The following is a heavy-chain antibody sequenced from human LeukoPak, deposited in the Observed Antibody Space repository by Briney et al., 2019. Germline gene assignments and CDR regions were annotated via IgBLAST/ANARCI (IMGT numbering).Heavy chain of an antibody. Sequence: GRSLRLSSAPSALPPRTFVMTWVRQAAGRWREWVSTISGSGGSTYYADSVKGRFTISRDNSKNTLYLEMNSLRVDDTATYFCMRSDYGGLVDPWGQGTLVSVSS. CDR1: ALPPRTFV. J-gene: IGHJ5*02. CDR2: ISGSGGST. D-gene: IGHD4-17*01. V-gene: IGHV3-23*01. CDR3: MRSDYGGLVDP.